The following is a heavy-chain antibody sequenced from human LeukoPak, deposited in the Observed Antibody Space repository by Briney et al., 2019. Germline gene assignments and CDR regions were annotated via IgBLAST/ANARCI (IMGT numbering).Heavy chain of an antibody. CDR2: INHSGST. CDR3: AREGIVVLPAAPLDV. Sequence: SETLSLTCAVYGGSFSGYYWSWIRQPPGKRLEWIGEINHSGSTNYNPSLKSRVTISVDTSKNQFSLKLTSVTAADTAVYYCAREGIVVLPAAPLDVWGKGSTVTVSS. D-gene: IGHD2-2*01. V-gene: IGHV4-34*01. J-gene: IGHJ6*04. CDR1: GGSFSGYY.